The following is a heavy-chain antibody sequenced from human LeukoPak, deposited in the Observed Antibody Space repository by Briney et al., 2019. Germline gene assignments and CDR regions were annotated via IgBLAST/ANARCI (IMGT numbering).Heavy chain of an antibody. D-gene: IGHD6-13*01. CDR3: AKDFSSSWPNYYYYYMDV. Sequence: GGSLRLSCGDSTFNFSDYGMHWVRQAPGKGLEWVAVISYDGSNKYYADSVKGRFTISRDNSKNTLYLQMNSLRAEDTAVYYCAKDFSSSWPNYYYYYMDVWGKGTTVTVSS. J-gene: IGHJ6*03. V-gene: IGHV3-30*18. CDR1: TFNFSDYG. CDR2: ISYDGSNK.